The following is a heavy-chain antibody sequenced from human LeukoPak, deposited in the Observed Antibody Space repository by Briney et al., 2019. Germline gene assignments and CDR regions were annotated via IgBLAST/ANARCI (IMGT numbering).Heavy chain of an antibody. J-gene: IGHJ6*03. D-gene: IGHD4-17*01. CDR2: IYYSGST. V-gene: IGHV4-59*01. CDR1: GGSISSYY. CDR3: SRGFYGDYLSYYYYMDV. Sequence: SETLSLTCTVSGGSISSYYWSGFGQPPGKGLEGSGYIYYSGSTNYNPSLNSRVTISVDTSKNQFSLNLSSATAADTAVYYCSRGFYGDYLSYYYYMDVWGKGTPVTVSS.